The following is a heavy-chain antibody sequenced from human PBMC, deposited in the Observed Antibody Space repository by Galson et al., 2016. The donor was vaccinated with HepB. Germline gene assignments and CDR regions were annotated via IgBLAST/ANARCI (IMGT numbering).Heavy chain of an antibody. CDR3: ARLGGLLNWNYVKDNGMDV. D-gene: IGHD1-7*01. J-gene: IGHJ6*02. CDR2: ISSSRSYI. V-gene: IGHV3-21*01. Sequence: SLRLSCAASGFTFSSYSMNWVRQAPGKGLEWVSSISSSRSYIFYADSVKGRFTISRDNAKNSLFLQMNSLRAEDTAVYYWARLGGLLNWNYVKDNGMDVWGQGTKVTVSS. CDR1: GFTFSSYS.